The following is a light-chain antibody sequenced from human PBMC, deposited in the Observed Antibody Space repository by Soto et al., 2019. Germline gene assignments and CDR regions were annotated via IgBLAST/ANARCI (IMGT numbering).Light chain of an antibody. J-gene: IGLJ1*01. CDR2: DTS. CDR3: LFSYGGAYV. V-gene: IGLV7-46*01. Sequence: HAVVTQEPSLTVSPGGTVTLTCGSSTGAVTSSHYPYWFQQKPGQAPRTLIYDTSNTHSWAPARFSGSLLGGKAALTLSGAQPEDEADYYCLFSYGGAYVFGTGTKVTVL. CDR1: TGAVTSSHY.